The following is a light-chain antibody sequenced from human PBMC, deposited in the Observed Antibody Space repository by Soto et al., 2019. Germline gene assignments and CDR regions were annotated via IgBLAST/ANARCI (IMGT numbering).Light chain of an antibody. J-gene: IGKJ1*01. CDR2: KAS. CDR3: QQLGWT. Sequence: DIQMTQSPSTLSASVGDRVTITCRASQSISSWLAWYQQKPGKAPKLLIYKASSLESGVPSRFSGSGSGTEFTLTISSLQPDDFATYYCQQLGWTFGQGTKVEIK. CDR1: QSISSW. V-gene: IGKV1-5*03.